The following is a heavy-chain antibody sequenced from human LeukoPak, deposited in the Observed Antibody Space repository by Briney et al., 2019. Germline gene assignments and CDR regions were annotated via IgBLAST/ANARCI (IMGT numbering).Heavy chain of an antibody. D-gene: IGHD6-13*01. CDR1: GYTFTSYY. V-gene: IGHV1-46*01. CDR3: ARGYDSSSWYLRPRAPQQPTSPFDY. J-gene: IGHJ4*02. CDR2: MNPSGGST. Sequence: ASVKVSCKTSGYTFTSYYMHWVRQAPGQGLEWMGIMNPSGGSTTYAQKFQGRVTMTRDTSTNTVYMELSSLRSEDTAVYYCARGYDSSSWYLRPRAPQQPTSPFDYWGQGTLVTVSS.